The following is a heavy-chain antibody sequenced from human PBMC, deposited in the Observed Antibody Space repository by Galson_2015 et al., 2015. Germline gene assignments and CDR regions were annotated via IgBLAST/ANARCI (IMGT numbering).Heavy chain of an antibody. CDR3: ARTVAAAGTYYFDY. V-gene: IGHV2-5*02. D-gene: IGHD6-13*01. CDR1: GFSLSTSGVG. J-gene: IGHJ4*02. Sequence: PALVKPTQTLTLTCTFSGFSLSTSGVGVGWIRQPPGKALEWLALIYWDDDKRYSPPLKSRLTITKDTSKNQVVLTMTNMDPVDTATYYCARTVAAAGTYYFDYWGQGTLVTVSS. CDR2: IYWDDDK.